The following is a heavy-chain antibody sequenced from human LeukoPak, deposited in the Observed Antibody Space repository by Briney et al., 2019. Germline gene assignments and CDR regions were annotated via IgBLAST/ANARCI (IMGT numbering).Heavy chain of an antibody. V-gene: IGHV3-9*01. Sequence: GGSLRLSCAASGFTFDDYAMRWVRQAPGKGLERVSGISWNSGSIGYADSVKGRFTISRDNAKNSLYLQMNSLRAEDTALYYCAKGMTTVTHDAFDIWGQGTMVTVSS. CDR1: GFTFDDYA. J-gene: IGHJ3*02. D-gene: IGHD4-4*01. CDR3: AKGMTTVTHDAFDI. CDR2: ISWNSGSI.